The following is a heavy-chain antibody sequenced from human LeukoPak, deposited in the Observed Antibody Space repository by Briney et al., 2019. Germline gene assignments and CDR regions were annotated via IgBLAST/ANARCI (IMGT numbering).Heavy chain of an antibody. J-gene: IGHJ4*02. V-gene: IGHV4-4*07. CDR2: IYTTDST. Sequence: SEPLSLTCTVPGGSISSYYWSWIRQPAGKGLEWIGRIYTTDSTNYNPSLKSRVTMSVVTSTNQFSLKLSSVTAADTAVYYCARGSQSLGYCSGGSCRVKIFDYWGQGTLVTLSS. CDR3: ARGSQSLGYCSGGSCRVKIFDY. CDR1: GGSISSYY. D-gene: IGHD2-15*01.